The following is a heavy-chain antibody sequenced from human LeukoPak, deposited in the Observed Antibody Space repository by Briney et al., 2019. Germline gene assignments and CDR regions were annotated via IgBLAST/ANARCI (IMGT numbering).Heavy chain of an antibody. CDR3: ARGEREMATIVDY. D-gene: IGHD5-12*01. V-gene: IGHV4-34*01. CDR2: INHSGST. Sequence: PSETLSLTCAVYGASFSGYYWSWIRQPPGKGLEWIGEINHSGSTNYNPSLKSRSTISVDTSKNQFSLKLSSVTAADTAVYYCARGEREMATIVDYWGQGTLVTVSS. J-gene: IGHJ4*02. CDR1: GASFSGYY.